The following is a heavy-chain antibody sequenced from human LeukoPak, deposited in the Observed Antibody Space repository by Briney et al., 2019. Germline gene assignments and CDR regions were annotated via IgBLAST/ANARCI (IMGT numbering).Heavy chain of an antibody. D-gene: IGHD3-3*01. CDR2: IYTSGST. Sequence: SETLSLTCTVSGGSISSYYWSWIRQPAGKGLEWVGRIYTSGSTNYNPSLKSRVTMSVDTSKNQFSLKLSSVTAADTAVYYCARDLSRITIFGVVIPYGMDVWGQGTTVTVSS. J-gene: IGHJ6*02. CDR1: GGSISSYY. CDR3: ARDLSRITIFGVVIPYGMDV. V-gene: IGHV4-4*07.